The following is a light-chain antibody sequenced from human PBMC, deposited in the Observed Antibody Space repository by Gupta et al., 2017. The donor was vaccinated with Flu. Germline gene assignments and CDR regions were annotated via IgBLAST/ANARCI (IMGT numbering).Light chain of an antibody. CDR2: RVS. CDR3: MQGTHLQT. J-gene: IGKJ1*01. CDR1: QSLVHRNGNTY. Sequence: DVVMTQSPLSLPVTLGQPASISCRSSQSLVHRNGNTYLTWFQQRPGQSPRRLIYRVSKRDSGVPDRFSGSGSGTDFTLKSSRGEAEDVGVYYCMQGTHLQTFGQGTKVEIK. V-gene: IGKV2-30*02.